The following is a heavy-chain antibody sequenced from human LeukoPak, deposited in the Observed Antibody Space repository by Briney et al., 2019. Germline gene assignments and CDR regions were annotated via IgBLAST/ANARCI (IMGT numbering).Heavy chain of an antibody. V-gene: IGHV1-18*01. CDR2: ISAYNGNT. D-gene: IGHD2-21*02. CDR1: GYTFTSYG. Sequence: ASVKVSCKASGYTFTSYGISWVRQAPGQGLEWMGWISAYNGNTNYAQKLQGRATMTTDTSTSTAYMELRSLRSDDTAVYYCAIGTLAYCGGDCQTHDAFDIWGQGTMVTVSS. J-gene: IGHJ3*02. CDR3: AIGTLAYCGGDCQTHDAFDI.